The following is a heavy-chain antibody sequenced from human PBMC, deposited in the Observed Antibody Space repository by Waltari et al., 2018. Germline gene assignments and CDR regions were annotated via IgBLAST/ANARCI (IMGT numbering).Heavy chain of an antibody. CDR3: ARSLAGLLEALDI. D-gene: IGHD3-10*01. Sequence: QVHLQESCAGLVKPSQTLSLTCRVPGGSISGGHGDWSWIRQPPGRGPEWIGYIDHSGRTDYNPSLRSRVTISVDTSKNQFSLRLRSVTATDTAVYYCARSLAGLLEALDIWGQGTRVTVSS. J-gene: IGHJ3*02. CDR1: GGSISGGHGD. V-gene: IGHV4-30-4*08. CDR2: IDHSGRT.